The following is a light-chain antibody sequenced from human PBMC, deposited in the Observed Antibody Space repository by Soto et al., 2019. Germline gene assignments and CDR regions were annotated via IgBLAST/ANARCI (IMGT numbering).Light chain of an antibody. CDR2: EGT. CDR3: CSYGGYSTFVI. J-gene: IGLJ2*01. V-gene: IGLV2-23*03. CDR1: SSDVGRYNL. Sequence: QSVLTQPASVSGSPGQSITISCTGTSSDVGRYNLVSWYQHHPGKAPKVIIYEGTRRPSGVSDRFSASKFGNTASLTISGLQAEDAADYYCCSYGGYSTFVIFGGGTKLTVL.